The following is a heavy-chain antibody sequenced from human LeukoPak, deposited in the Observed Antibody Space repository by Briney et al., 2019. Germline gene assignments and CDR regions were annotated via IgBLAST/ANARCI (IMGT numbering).Heavy chain of an antibody. V-gene: IGHV3-48*03. J-gene: IGHJ5*01. CDR2: IASSGSTI. Sequence: QPGGSLRLPFAASGFTFSSYEMHWVPQAPGKGLEWVSYIASSGSTIFHADSVKGRFTIPRDNAKNSLFLQMNSLSAEDTAVYYCARDGSAWFDYWGQGAMVTVSS. CDR3: ARDGSAWFDY. CDR1: GFTFSSYE. D-gene: IGHD6-19*01.